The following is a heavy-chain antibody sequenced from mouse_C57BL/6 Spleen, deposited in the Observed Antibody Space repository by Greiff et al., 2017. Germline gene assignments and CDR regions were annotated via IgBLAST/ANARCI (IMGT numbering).Heavy chain of an antibody. CDR1: GYTFTSYW. Sequence: VQLQQSGAELVKPGASVKLSCKASGYTFTSYWMQWVKQRPGQGLEWIGKIDPSDSYTNYNQKFKGKATLTVDTSSSTAYMQLSSLTSEDSAVYYCARLGPYAMDYWGQGTSVTVSS. J-gene: IGHJ4*01. D-gene: IGHD4-1*01. CDR3: ARLGPYAMDY. V-gene: IGHV1-50*01. CDR2: IDPSDSYT.